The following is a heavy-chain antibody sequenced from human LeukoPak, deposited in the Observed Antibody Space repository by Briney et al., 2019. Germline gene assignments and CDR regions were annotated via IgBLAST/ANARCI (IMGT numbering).Heavy chain of an antibody. CDR1: GYTFTSYG. CDR2: ISAYNGNT. D-gene: IGHD3-10*01. Sequence: AASVKVSCKASGYTFTSYGISWVRQAPGQGLEWMGWISAYNGNTNYAQKLQGRVTMTTDTSTSTAYMELRSLRSDDTAVYYCARVVYYYGSGFHPYYYYGMDVWGQGTTVTVSS. J-gene: IGHJ6*02. V-gene: IGHV1-18*01. CDR3: ARVVYYYGSGFHPYYYYGMDV.